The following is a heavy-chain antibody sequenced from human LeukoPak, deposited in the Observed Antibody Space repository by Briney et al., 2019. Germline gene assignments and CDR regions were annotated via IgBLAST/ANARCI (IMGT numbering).Heavy chain of an antibody. Sequence: GASVKVSCKASGYTFTSYGISWVRQAPGQGLEWMGRISAYNGNTNYAQKLQGRVTMTTDTSTSTAYMELRSLRSDDTAVYYCAREATGGWYSSYYFDYWGLGTLVTVSS. J-gene: IGHJ4*02. CDR2: ISAYNGNT. CDR1: GYTFTSYG. CDR3: AREATGGWYSSYYFDY. D-gene: IGHD6-19*01. V-gene: IGHV1-18*01.